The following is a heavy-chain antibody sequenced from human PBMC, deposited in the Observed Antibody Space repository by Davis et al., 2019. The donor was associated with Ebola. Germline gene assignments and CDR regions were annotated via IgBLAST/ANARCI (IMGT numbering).Heavy chain of an antibody. J-gene: IGHJ3*02. CDR1: GYSFTSYW. CDR3: ARVGSSWPAFDI. D-gene: IGHD6-13*01. Sequence: PGGSLRLSCKGSGYSFTSYWINWVRQMPGKGLEWMGRIDPSDSYTNYSPSFQGHVTISADKSISTAYLQWSSLKASDTAMYYCARVGSSWPAFDIWGQGTMVTVSS. CDR2: IDPSDSYT. V-gene: IGHV5-10-1*01.